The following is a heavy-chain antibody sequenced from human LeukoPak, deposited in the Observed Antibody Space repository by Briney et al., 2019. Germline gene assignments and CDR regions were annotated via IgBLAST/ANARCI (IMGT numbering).Heavy chain of an antibody. J-gene: IGHJ4*02. CDR3: ARDATYYDILTGYLPKYFDY. CDR1: GFTVSSNY. Sequence: GGSLRLSCAASGFTVSSNYMSWVRQAPGKGLEWVSVIYSGGGTYYADSVKGRFTISRDNSKNTLYLQMNSLRAEDTAVYYCARDATYYDILTGYLPKYFDYWGQGTLVTVSS. V-gene: IGHV3-66*01. CDR2: IYSGGGT. D-gene: IGHD3-9*01.